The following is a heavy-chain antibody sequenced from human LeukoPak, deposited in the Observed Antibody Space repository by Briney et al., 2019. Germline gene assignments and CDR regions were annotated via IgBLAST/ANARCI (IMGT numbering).Heavy chain of an antibody. D-gene: IGHD5-12*01. CDR2: IIPIFGTA. CDR1: GGTFSSYA. Sequence: ASAKVSCKASGGTFSSYAISWVRQAPGQGLKWMGGIIPIFGTANYAQKFQGRVTITADESTSTAYMELSSLRSEDTAVYYCARVPATRRTDWYFDLWGRGTLVTVSS. CDR3: ARVPATRRTDWYFDL. J-gene: IGHJ2*01. V-gene: IGHV1-69*13.